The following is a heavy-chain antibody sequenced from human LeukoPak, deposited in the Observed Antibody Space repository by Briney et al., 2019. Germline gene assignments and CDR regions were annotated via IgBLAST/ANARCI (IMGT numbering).Heavy chain of an antibody. V-gene: IGHV4-30-2*01. CDR1: GGSISSGGYY. CDR3: ARGRGELGIDY. D-gene: IGHD7-27*01. Sequence: SETLSLTCTVSGGSISSGGYYWSWIRQPPGKGLEWIGYIYHSGSTYYNPSLKSRVTISVDRSKNQFSLKLSSVTAADTAVYYCARGRGELGIDYWGQGTLVTVSS. CDR2: IYHSGST. J-gene: IGHJ4*02.